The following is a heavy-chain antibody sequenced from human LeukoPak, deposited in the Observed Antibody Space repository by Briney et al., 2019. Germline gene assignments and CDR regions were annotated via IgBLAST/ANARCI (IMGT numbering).Heavy chain of an antibody. CDR2: IKQAGSEK. CDR3: ARGDSGKWNYKRGFDY. CDR1: GFTFSSYW. Sequence: GGSLRLSCAASGFTFSSYWMSWVRQAPGKGLEWVANIKQAGSEKYYVDSVKGRFTISRDNSKNTLYLQMNSLRAEDTAVYYCARGDSGKWNYKRGFDYWGQGTLVTVSS. J-gene: IGHJ4*02. D-gene: IGHD1-26*01. V-gene: IGHV3-7*05.